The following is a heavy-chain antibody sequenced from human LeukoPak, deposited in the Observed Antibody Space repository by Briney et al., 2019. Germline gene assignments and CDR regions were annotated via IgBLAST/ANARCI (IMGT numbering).Heavy chain of an antibody. J-gene: IGHJ4*02. CDR2: ITGSGGST. CDR1: GFTFDSYA. D-gene: IGHD6-13*01. Sequence: PGGSLRLSCAASGFTFDSYAMSWVRQAPGKGLEWVSAITGSGGSTTHANSVKGRFTISRDNSKNTLYLQMSSLRVEDTAVYYCAKDRGSSWFADFDYWGQGTLATVSS. CDR3: AKDRGSSWFADFDY. V-gene: IGHV3-23*01.